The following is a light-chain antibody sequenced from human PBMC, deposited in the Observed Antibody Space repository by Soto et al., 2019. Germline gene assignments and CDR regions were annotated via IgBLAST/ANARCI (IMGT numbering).Light chain of an antibody. J-gene: IGLJ1*01. Sequence: QSALTQPRSVSGSPGQSVTISCTGTSSDVAGYRYFSWYQQHPGKAPKVIIYDVTQRPSGVPDRFSGSKSGNAASLTISGLQAEDEADYYCCSYAGSHTKYVFGTGTKLTVL. CDR1: SSDVAGYRY. CDR3: CSYAGSHTKYV. V-gene: IGLV2-11*01. CDR2: DVT.